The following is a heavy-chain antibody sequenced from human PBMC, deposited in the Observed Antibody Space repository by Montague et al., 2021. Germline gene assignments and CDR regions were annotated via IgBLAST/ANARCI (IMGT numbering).Heavy chain of an antibody. V-gene: IGHV3-74*03. CDR3: VKGGYYSYDALEI. D-gene: IGHD3-22*01. CDR2: VNGDGTSI. CDR1: GFIFYKSW. Sequence: YRRLSCAASGFIFYKSWMHWVRQAPGKGLEWVSRVNGDGTSIMYVDSVKGRFTVSRDNAKNTVYVQMNTLRAEDTAVYYCVKGGYYSYDALEIWGQGTVVTVSS. J-gene: IGHJ3*02.